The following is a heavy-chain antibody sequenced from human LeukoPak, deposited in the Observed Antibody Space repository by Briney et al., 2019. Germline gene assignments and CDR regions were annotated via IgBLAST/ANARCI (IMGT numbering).Heavy chain of an antibody. CDR2: IYYSGST. J-gene: IGHJ4*02. CDR1: GGSISSYY. D-gene: IGHD6-13*01. CDR3: ARHLRGEQQLSGFDY. Sequence: SETLSLTCTVSGGSISSYYWSWIRQPPGKGLEWIGYIYYSGSTKYNPSLRSRVTISADTSKDQFSLKLSSVTAADTAVYYCARHLRGEQQLSGFDYWGQGTPVTVSS. V-gene: IGHV4-59*08.